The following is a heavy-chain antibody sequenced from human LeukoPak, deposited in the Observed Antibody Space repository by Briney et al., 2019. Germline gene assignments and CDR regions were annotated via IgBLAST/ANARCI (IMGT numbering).Heavy chain of an antibody. CDR1: GGSISSNY. CDR2: VIYSENS. CDR3: ARHIYGAYYYMDV. D-gene: IGHD3-10*01. V-gene: IGHV4-59*08. Sequence: PSETLSLTCTVSGGSISSNYWSWIRQPPGKGLEWIGYVIYSENSNYNPSLKSRVTIPIHTSKNQYSLNLSSVTAADTAVYYCARHIYGAYYYMDVWGKGTTVTVSS. J-gene: IGHJ6*03.